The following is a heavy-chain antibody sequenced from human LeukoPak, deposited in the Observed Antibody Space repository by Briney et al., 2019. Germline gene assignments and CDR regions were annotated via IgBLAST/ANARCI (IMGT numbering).Heavy chain of an antibody. CDR1: GFTFRTSV. J-gene: IGHJ4*02. V-gene: IGHV3-30*02. CDR2: IQHDETEI. Sequence: PGGSLRLSCTASGFTFRTSVMHWVRQAPGKGLEWVGFIQHDETEIYSADSVRCRFTFSRDNFKSTVYLQMNSLRVEDSAVYYCARESGATKIGQLLNYWGQGTLVSVSS. D-gene: IGHD3-10*01. CDR3: ARESGATKIGQLLNY.